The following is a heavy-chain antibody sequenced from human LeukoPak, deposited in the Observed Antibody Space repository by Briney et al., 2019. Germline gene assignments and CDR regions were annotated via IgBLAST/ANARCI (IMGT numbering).Heavy chain of an antibody. J-gene: IGHJ6*03. D-gene: IGHD1-26*01. Sequence: SETLSLTCTVSGGSIRSYNWNWIRQPPGKGLEWIGYVSETGSTNYNSSLENRVTLSLDTSKSQISLNLRSATVADTAAYYCARQDALGKFPPPYYMDVWGQGTTVIVSS. CDR1: GGSIRSYN. CDR2: VSETGST. V-gene: IGHV4-59*08. CDR3: ARQDALGKFPPPYYMDV.